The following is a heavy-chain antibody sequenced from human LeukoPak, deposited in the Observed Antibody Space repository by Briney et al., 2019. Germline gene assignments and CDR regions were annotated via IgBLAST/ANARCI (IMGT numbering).Heavy chain of an antibody. CDR2: IKQEGSEK. J-gene: IGHJ5*02. Sequence: FTXXXXWMRXVXXAAGKGREGVANIKQEGSEKYYGDSVKGRFTICRDNGKKSVYVEMNRLRAEDTAVYYCASFIAAAGPNWFAPWGQGTLVPVSS. V-gene: IGHV3-7*01. CDR3: ASFIAAAGPNWFAP. D-gene: IGHD6-13*01. CDR1: FTXXXXW.